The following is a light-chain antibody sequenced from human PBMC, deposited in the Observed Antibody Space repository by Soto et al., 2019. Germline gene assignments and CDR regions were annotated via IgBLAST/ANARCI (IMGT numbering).Light chain of an antibody. Sequence: QSVLSQPASVSGSPGQSITVSCTGTSSDVGGYNYVSWYQQHPGKAPKLMIYDVSNRPSGVSNRFSGSKSGNTASLIISGLQAEDEADYYCSSYTSISTVVFGGGTKVTVL. J-gene: IGLJ2*01. CDR1: SSDVGGYNY. V-gene: IGLV2-14*01. CDR3: SSYTSISTVV. CDR2: DVS.